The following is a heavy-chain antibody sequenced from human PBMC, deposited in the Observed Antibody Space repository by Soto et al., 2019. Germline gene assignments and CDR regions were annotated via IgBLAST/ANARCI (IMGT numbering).Heavy chain of an antibody. V-gene: IGHV4-34*01. CDR2: CNHSGDS. J-gene: IGHJ6*04. CDR1: GGSFSGYY. Sequence: QVQLQQWGAGLLKPSETLSLTCAVYGGSFSGYYWSWIRQPSGKGLEWIGECNHSGDSTYNQSLKSRVTISVDTYKKQLSLRLSSETAADTAVDYCARGSYYCSGSFGNVWGKGTTVTVSP. D-gene: IGHD3-10*01. CDR3: ARGSYYCSGSFGNV.